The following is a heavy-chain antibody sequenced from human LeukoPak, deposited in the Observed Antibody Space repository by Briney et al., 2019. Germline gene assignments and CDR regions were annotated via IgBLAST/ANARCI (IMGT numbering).Heavy chain of an antibody. D-gene: IGHD1-26*01. CDR1: GFTFSSYE. CDR3: AGGPYSGSYFDY. CDR2: ISSSGSTI. V-gene: IGHV3-48*03. Sequence: GGSLRLSCAASGFTFSSYEMNWVRQAPGKGLEWVSYISSSGSTIYYADSVKGRFTISRDNAKNSLYLQMNSLRAEDTAVYYCAGGPYSGSYFDYWGQGTLVTVSS. J-gene: IGHJ4*02.